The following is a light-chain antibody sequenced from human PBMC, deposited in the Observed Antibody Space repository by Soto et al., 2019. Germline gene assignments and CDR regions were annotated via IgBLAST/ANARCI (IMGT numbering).Light chain of an antibody. J-gene: IGLJ1*01. Sequence: QSALTQPASVSGSPGQSITISCSGSSSNIGGRAASWYQQLPGTAPKLLINSNNQRPSGVPDRFSGSKSGTSASLAISGLQSGDEADYYCAAWDDSLNIFVFGTGTKLTVL. V-gene: IGLV1-44*01. CDR1: SSNIGGRA. CDR3: AAWDDSLNIFV. CDR2: SNN.